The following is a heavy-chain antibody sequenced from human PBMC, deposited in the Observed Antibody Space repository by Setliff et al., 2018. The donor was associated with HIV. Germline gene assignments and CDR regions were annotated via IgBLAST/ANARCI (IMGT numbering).Heavy chain of an antibody. Sequence: PSETLSLTCAVSGGPLNSRNWWSWVRQPPGKGLEWIGTVHYTGNTYHNPSLKSRVTISVEVSKNQISLKLTAVTAADSAVYYCAREGDGIDFWGQGTLVTVSS. CDR3: AREGDGIDF. V-gene: IGHV4-4*02. J-gene: IGHJ4*02. CDR1: GGPLNSRNW. CDR2: VHYTGNT. D-gene: IGHD2-21*02.